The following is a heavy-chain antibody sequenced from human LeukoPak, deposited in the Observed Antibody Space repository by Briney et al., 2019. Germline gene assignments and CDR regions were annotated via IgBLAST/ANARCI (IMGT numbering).Heavy chain of an antibody. D-gene: IGHD6-19*01. CDR1: GFTFDDYA. J-gene: IGHJ3*02. V-gene: IGHV3-9*01. CDR3: AKVSGSSGWFDAFDI. Sequence: GGSLRLSCAASGFTFDDYAMHWVRQAPGKGLGWVSGISWNSGSIGYADSVKGRFTISRDNAKNSLYLQMNSLRAEDTALYYCAKVSGSSGWFDAFDIWGQGTMVTVSS. CDR2: ISWNSGSI.